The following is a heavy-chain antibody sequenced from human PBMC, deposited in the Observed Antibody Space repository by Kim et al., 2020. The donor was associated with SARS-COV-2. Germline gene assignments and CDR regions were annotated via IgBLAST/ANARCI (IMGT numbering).Heavy chain of an antibody. Sequence: GGSLRLSCAASGFTFSSYAMSWVRQAPGKGLEWVSAISGSGGRTYYADSVKGRFTISRDNSKNTLYLQMNSRRAEDTAVYYWAKDARSGSSWRYGMDVWGQGTTVTVSS. V-gene: IGHV3-23*01. CDR3: AKDARSGSSWRYGMDV. D-gene: IGHD5-12*01. J-gene: IGHJ6*02. CDR1: GFTFSSYA. CDR2: ISGSGGRT.